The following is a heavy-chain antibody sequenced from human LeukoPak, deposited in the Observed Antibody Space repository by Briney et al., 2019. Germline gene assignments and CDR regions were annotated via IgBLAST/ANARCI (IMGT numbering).Heavy chain of an antibody. D-gene: IGHD3-3*01. CDR1: GDSVSSNSAA. CDR2: TYYRSKWYN. CDR3: AKGYYDFWSGFIDYYYGMDV. Sequence: SQTLSLTCAISGDSVSSNSAAWNWIRQSPSRGLEWLGRTYYRSKWYNDYAVSVKSRITINPDTSKNQFSLQLNSVTPEDTAVYYCAKGYYDFWSGFIDYYYGMDVWGQGTTVTVSS. J-gene: IGHJ6*02. V-gene: IGHV6-1*01.